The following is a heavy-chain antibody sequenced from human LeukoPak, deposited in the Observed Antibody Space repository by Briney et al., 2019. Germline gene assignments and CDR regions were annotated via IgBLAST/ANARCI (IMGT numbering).Heavy chain of an antibody. CDR1: GFTFTNYG. D-gene: IGHD1-26*01. V-gene: IGHV3-30*18. CDR3: AKERAGMGADAFDI. Sequence: GGSLRLSCAASGFTFTNYGMHWVREAPGKGLEWVAMISYDGRNEYYVDSVKGRFTISRDNSKNTLYLQMNSLRAEDTAVYYCAKERAGMGADAFDIWGQGTMVTVSS. J-gene: IGHJ3*02. CDR2: ISYDGRNE.